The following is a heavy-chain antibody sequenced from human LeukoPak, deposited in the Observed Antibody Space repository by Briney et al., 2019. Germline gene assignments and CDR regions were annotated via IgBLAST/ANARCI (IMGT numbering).Heavy chain of an antibody. CDR1: GYSFTSYW. CDR2: IYPGDSDT. D-gene: IGHD3-10*01. J-gene: IGHJ4*02. V-gene: IGHV5-51*01. Sequence: GESLKISCKGSGYSFTSYWIGWVRQMPGKGLEWMGIIYPGDSDTRYSPSFQGQVTISADKSISTAYLQWSSLKASETAMYYCAGPLTYYYGSGSHTGWGQGTLVTVSS. CDR3: AGPLTYYYGSGSHTG.